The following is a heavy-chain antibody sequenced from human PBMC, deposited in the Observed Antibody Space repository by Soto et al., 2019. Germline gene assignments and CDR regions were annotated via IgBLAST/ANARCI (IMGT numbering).Heavy chain of an antibody. D-gene: IGHD2-15*01. CDR2: ITGSGNTI. V-gene: IGHV3-23*01. Sequence: DVQLLESGGGLVQPGGSLRLSCVASGFTFSKYAMIWVRQAPGKGQEWVSGITGSGNTIEYADSVKGRFSISRDNSENPVDLQMHSLRAVATAMYYCAKDDVAGHGLWLVSDWGQGTLVTVS. J-gene: IGHJ4*02. CDR3: AKDDVAGHGLWLVSD. CDR1: GFTFSKYA.